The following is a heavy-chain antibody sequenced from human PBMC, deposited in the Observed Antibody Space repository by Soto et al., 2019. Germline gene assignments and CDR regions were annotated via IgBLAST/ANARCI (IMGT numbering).Heavy chain of an antibody. CDR1: GFTFSSYS. J-gene: IGHJ4*02. CDR2: ISSSSSYI. CDR3: ARAKEYWSSTSCYLGDSYFDY. V-gene: IGHV3-21*01. Sequence: EVQLVESGGGLVKPGGSLRLSCAASGFTFSSYSMNWVRQAPGKGLEWVSSISSSSSYIYYADSVKGRFTISRDNAKNSQYLKMNSLRAEDTAVYYCARAKEYWSSTSCYLGDSYFDYWGQGTLVTVSS. D-gene: IGHD2-2*01.